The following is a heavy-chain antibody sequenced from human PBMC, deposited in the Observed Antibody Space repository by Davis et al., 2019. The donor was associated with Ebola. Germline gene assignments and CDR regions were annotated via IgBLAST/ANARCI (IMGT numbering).Heavy chain of an antibody. Sequence: GSLRLSCAVSGTPMTSISWWTWVRQPPGKGLEWIGQIYHSGTTNYSPSLKSRVTMSLDKSKNQFSLRLASVTAADTAIYYCARDRAKWDSNSYRYRGTNWLDPWGQGILVTVSS. CDR1: GTPMTSISW. D-gene: IGHD3-22*01. V-gene: IGHV4-4*02. CDR2: IYHSGTT. CDR3: ARDRAKWDSNSYRYRGTNWLDP. J-gene: IGHJ5*02.